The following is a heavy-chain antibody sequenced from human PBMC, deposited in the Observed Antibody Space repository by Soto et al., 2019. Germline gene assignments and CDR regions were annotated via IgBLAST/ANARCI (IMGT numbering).Heavy chain of an antibody. Sequence: AGSLRLSCAASGFTVSRNYMRWVRQAPGKGLEWVSVIYSGGSTYYADFVKGRFTISRDNSKNTLYLQMNSLRAEDSAVYYCVRDYCSSTNCYYYYYYYMDVWGKGTTVTVSS. CDR3: VRDYCSSTNCYYYYYYYMDV. D-gene: IGHD2-2*01. CDR1: GFTVSRNY. J-gene: IGHJ6*03. V-gene: IGHV3-66*01. CDR2: IYSGGST.